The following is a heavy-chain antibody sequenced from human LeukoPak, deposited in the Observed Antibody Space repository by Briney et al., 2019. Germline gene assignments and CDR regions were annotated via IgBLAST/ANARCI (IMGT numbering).Heavy chain of an antibody. D-gene: IGHD3-22*01. Sequence: PGGSLRLSCAASGLTFSSYEMNWVRQAPGKGLEWVSYISSSGSTIYYADSVKGRFTISRDNAKNSLYLQMNSLRAEDTAVYYCARYYVKYDSTWGQGTMVTVSS. CDR2: ISSSGSTI. CDR3: ARYYVKYDST. J-gene: IGHJ3*01. CDR1: GLTFSSYE. V-gene: IGHV3-48*03.